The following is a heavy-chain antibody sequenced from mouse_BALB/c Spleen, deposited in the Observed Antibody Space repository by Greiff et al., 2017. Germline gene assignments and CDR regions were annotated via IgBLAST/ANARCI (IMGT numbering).Heavy chain of an antibody. CDR2: IYPGNVNT. Sequence: VQLQQSGPELVKPGASVRISCKASGYTFTSYYIHWVKQRPGQGLEWIGWIYPGNVNTKYNEKFKGKATLTADKSSSTAYMQLSSLTSEDSAVYFCAKGGYGNYELWFDYWGQGTTLTVSS. D-gene: IGHD2-1*01. J-gene: IGHJ2*01. V-gene: IGHV1S56*01. CDR1: GYTFTSYY. CDR3: AKGGYGNYELWFDY.